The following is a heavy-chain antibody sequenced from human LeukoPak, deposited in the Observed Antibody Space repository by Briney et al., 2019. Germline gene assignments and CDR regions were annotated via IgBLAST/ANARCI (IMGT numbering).Heavy chain of an antibody. Sequence: ASVKVSCKVSGYTLTELSMHWVRQAPGQGLEWMGWINPNSGGTNYVQKFQGRVTMTRDTSISTAYMELSRLRSDDTAVYYCARDDWLYDYWGQGTLVTVSS. J-gene: IGHJ4*02. CDR2: INPNSGGT. CDR3: ARDDWLYDY. V-gene: IGHV1-2*02. D-gene: IGHD3-9*01. CDR1: GYTLTELS.